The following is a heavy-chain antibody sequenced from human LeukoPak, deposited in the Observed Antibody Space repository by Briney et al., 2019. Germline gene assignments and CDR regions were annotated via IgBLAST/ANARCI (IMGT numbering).Heavy chain of an antibody. Sequence: KTSETLSLTCTVSGYSISSGYYWGWIRQPPGKGLEGIGSIYHSGSTYYNPSLKTRVTISVDTSKNQFSLKLSSVTTADTAVYYCATSGSYYDPFDYWGQGTRVTVSS. CDR1: GYSISSGYY. D-gene: IGHD1-26*01. V-gene: IGHV4-38-2*02. CDR2: IYHSGST. J-gene: IGHJ4*02. CDR3: ATSGSYYDPFDY.